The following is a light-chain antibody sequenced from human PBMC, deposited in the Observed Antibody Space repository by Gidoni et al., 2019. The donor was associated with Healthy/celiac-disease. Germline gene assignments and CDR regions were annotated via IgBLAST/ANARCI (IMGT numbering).Light chain of an antibody. Sequence: SSDLTPPSSVSVSPGQTARITCSGDVLAKRYARWFQQKPGQAPVLLIYKDSERPSGIPERFSGSSSGTTVTLTVSGAQVEDEADYYCFSYSAADNIGVFGGGTKLTVL. V-gene: IGLV3-27*01. CDR1: VLAKRY. J-gene: IGLJ3*02. CDR2: KDS. CDR3: YSAADNIGV.